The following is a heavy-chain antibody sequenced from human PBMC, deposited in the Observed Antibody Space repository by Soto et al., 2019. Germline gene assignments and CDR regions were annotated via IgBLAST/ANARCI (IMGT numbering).Heavy chain of an antibody. CDR1: GGSFSGYY. J-gene: IGHJ6*02. Sequence: SETLSLTCAVYGGSFSGYYWSWIRQPPGKGLEWIGEINHSGSTNYNPSLKSRVTISVDTSKNQFSLKLSSVTAADTAVYYCARATGGRLRWLTVYYYGMDVWGQGTTVTVSS. V-gene: IGHV4-34*01. D-gene: IGHD4-17*01. CDR3: ARATGGRLRWLTVYYYGMDV. CDR2: INHSGST.